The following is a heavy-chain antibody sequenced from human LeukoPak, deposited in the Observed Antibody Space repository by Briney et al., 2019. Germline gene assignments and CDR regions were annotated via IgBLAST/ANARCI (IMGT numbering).Heavy chain of an antibody. CDR1: GYTFTNYD. J-gene: IGHJ6*02. D-gene: IGHD3-3*01. V-gene: IGHV1-8*01. CDR2: MNPNSGNT. Sequence: SVPVSCQASGYTFTNYDINWLRQATGQGLEWMGWMNPNSGNTGYAQKFHGRVTMTRNNSISTAYMELSSLRSEDTAVYYCASFLSGYFYYYGMDVWGQGTTVTVSS. CDR3: ASFLSGYFYYYGMDV.